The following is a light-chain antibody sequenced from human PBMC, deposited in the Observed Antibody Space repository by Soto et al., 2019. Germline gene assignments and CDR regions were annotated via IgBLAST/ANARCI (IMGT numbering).Light chain of an antibody. CDR1: SSNIGAGYD. V-gene: IGLV1-40*01. J-gene: IGLJ1*01. CDR3: QSYDSSLSVSYV. Sequence: QSALTQPPSVSGAPGQRVTISCTGSSSNIGAGYDVHWYQQRPGTAPKLLIYGNKNRPSGVPDRFSGSKSGTSASLAITGLQAEDEADYYCQSYDSSLSVSYVFGTGTKGHRP. CDR2: GNK.